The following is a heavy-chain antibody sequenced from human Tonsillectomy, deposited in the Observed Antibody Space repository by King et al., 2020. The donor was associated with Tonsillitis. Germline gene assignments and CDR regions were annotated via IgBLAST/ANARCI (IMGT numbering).Heavy chain of an antibody. D-gene: IGHD4-11*01. CDR1: GGSISSSNNY. J-gene: IGHJ4*02. CDR3: ASITVTYYFEY. Sequence: QLQESGPGLVKPSETLSLTCTVSGGSISSSNNYWGWIRQPPGKGLEWIGNIYYSGITYYNPSLESRVTISVDTSKNQFSLKLSSVTAADTAVYYCASITVTYYFEYWGQGTLVTVSS. CDR2: IYYSGIT. V-gene: IGHV4-39*01.